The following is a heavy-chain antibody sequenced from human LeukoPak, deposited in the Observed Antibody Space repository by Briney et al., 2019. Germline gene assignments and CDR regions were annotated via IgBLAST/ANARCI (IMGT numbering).Heavy chain of an antibody. CDR3: ARYRTLGS. Sequence: GGSLRLSCVASGFTFSTYTINWVRQTPGKGLEWVSSISGSSYYIYYADSVRGRFTISRDNAKNSLYLQMNSLRVEDTAVYYCARYRTLGSWGQGTLVTVSS. D-gene: IGHD2-15*01. CDR1: GFTFSTYT. CDR2: ISGSSYYI. V-gene: IGHV3-21*01. J-gene: IGHJ4*02.